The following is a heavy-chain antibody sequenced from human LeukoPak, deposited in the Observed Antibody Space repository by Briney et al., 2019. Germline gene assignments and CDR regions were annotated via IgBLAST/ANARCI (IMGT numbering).Heavy chain of an antibody. Sequence: GGSLRLSCAASGFTFSSYWMSWVRQAPGKGLEWVSVIYSGGSTYYADSVKGRFTISRDNSKNTLYLQMNSLRAEDTAVYYCAREPTGYSSSWYFDYWGQGTLVTVSS. V-gene: IGHV3-66*01. CDR2: IYSGGST. CDR1: GFTFSSYW. CDR3: AREPTGYSSSWYFDY. J-gene: IGHJ4*02. D-gene: IGHD6-13*01.